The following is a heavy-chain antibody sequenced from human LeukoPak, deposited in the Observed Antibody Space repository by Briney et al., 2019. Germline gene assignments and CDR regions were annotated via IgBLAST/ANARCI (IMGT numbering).Heavy chain of an antibody. CDR3: ARMKGASAFDI. CDR1: GYXFTDYY. Sequence: GASVKVSCTASGYXFTDYYMHWVRQAPGQGLEWMGWINPNSGGTQSAQKFQGRVTMTRDTSISTAYMELSRLKSDDTAVYYCARMKGASAFDIWGQGTMVTVSS. V-gene: IGHV1-2*02. CDR2: INPNSGGT. J-gene: IGHJ3*02.